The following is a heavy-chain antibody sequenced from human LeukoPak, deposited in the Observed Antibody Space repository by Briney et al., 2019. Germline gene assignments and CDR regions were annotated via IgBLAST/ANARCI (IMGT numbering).Heavy chain of an antibody. Sequence: GSLRLSCAASGFTFSSPLMGWVRQAPGRGPEWVANINQDGGTTYYVASVKGRFTISRDNAKNPLSLQMSSLRAEDTAVYYCTKDRQGPNQYHMDVWGKGTTVTVSS. J-gene: IGHJ6*03. CDR1: GFTFSSPL. V-gene: IGHV3-7*01. CDR3: TKDRQGPNQYHMDV. CDR2: INQDGGTT.